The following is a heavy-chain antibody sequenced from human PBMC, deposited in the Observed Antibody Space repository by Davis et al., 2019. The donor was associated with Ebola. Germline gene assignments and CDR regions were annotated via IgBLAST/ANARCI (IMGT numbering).Heavy chain of an antibody. CDR2: IRTKAHNYAT. CDR1: GFTFSGSA. CDR3: FRLEGS. V-gene: IGHV3-73*01. Sequence: GESLKISCAASGFTFSGSAMHWVRQASGKGLEWVGRIRTKAHNYATAYGAPVKGRFIISRDDLKNTAYLQMSSLKIDDTAVYYCFRLEGSGGQGTLVTVSS. J-gene: IGHJ4*02.